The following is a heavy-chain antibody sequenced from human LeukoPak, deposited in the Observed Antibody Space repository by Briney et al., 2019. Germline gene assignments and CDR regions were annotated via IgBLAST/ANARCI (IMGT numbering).Heavy chain of an antibody. D-gene: IGHD3-22*01. V-gene: IGHV4-39*07. Sequence: PSETLSLTCTVSGGSISSSSYYWGWIRQPPGKGLEWIGSIYYSGSTYYNPSLKSRVTISVDTSKNQFSLKLSSVTAADTAVYYCARDQRDYYYDSSGYYWGQGTLVTVSS. J-gene: IGHJ4*02. CDR3: ARDQRDYYYDSSGYY. CDR1: GGSISSSSYY. CDR2: IYYSGST.